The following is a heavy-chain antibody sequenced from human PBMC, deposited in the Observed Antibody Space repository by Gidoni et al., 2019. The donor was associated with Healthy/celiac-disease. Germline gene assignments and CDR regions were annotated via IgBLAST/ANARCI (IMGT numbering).Heavy chain of an antibody. CDR2: ISSSSSTI. V-gene: IGHV3-48*02. CDR1: GFPFSSYS. J-gene: IGHJ4*02. Sequence: EVQLVESGGGLVQPGGSLRLSCAASGFPFSSYSMNWVRQAPGKGLEWVSYISSSSSTIYYADSVKGRFTISRDNAKNSLYLQMNSLRDEDTAVYYCARDISGSYFGGLLVYWGQGTLVTVSS. D-gene: IGHD1-26*01. CDR3: ARDISGSYFGGLLVY.